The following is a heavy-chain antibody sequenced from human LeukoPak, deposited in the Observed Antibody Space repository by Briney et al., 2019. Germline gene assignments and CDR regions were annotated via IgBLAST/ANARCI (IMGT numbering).Heavy chain of an antibody. D-gene: IGHD1-26*01. CDR1: GYTFSRYG. CDR2: IGVFNGNR. Sequence: ASVKVSCKPSGYTFSRYGFSWVRQAPGQGLEWIGWIGVFNGNRNYAKSVQGRTTLTADTSTNTTYMELRSLTSDDTAVYFCGRDWDWHVQFWGQGTLITVSS. J-gene: IGHJ4*02. CDR3: GRDWDWHVQF. V-gene: IGHV1-18*01.